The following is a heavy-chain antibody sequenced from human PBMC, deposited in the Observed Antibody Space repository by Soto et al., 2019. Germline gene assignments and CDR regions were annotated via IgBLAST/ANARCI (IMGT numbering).Heavy chain of an antibody. J-gene: IGHJ4*01. Sequence: GGSLRLSCTASGFTFISYAMSWVRQAPGKELEWVSTISGNSGKTNYAESVKGRFSISRDNSKNTVHLQLDSLRAEDTAVYFCAKLGFVLMELYYFHQWGHGTLVTVSS. V-gene: IGHV3-23*01. D-gene: IGHD2-8*01. CDR2: ISGNSGKT. CDR1: GFTFISYA. CDR3: AKLGFVLMELYYFHQ.